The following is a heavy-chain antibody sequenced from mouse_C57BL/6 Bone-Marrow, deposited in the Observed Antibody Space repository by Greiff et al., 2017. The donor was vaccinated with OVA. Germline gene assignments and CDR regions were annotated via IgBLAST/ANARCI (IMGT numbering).Heavy chain of an antibody. J-gene: IGHJ2*01. D-gene: IGHD3-2*02. Sequence: EVKLVESGGGLVKPGGSLKLSCAASGFTFSDYGMHWVRQAPEKGLEWVAYISSGSSTIYYAAKVKGRFTISRDNAKNTLFLQMTSLRSEDTAMYYCARPRQLRLLDYWGQGTTLTVSS. CDR2: ISSGSSTI. V-gene: IGHV5-17*01. CDR1: GFTFSDYG. CDR3: ARPRQLRLLDY.